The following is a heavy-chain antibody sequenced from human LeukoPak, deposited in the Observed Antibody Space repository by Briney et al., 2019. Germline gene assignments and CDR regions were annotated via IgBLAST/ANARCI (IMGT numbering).Heavy chain of an antibody. D-gene: IGHD3-10*01. CDR1: GFNFISYA. CDR2: ISYDGSNK. V-gene: IGHV3-30*04. Sequence: PGGALRLSCSASGFNFISYAMPWVRQAPGKGLEWVAVISYDGSNKYYADTVKGRFTISRDNSKITRYLQMNSLRAEDTAVYYCARDTRQRITMVRRVYGVDYWGQGTLVTVSS. J-gene: IGHJ4*02. CDR3: ARDTRQRITMVRRVYGVDY.